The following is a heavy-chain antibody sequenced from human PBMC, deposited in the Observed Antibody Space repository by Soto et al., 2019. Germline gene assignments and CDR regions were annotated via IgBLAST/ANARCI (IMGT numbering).Heavy chain of an antibody. CDR3: ARVITFGGVIVIQAFDI. D-gene: IGHD3-16*02. CDR1: GGSISSYY. Sequence: PSETLSLTCTVPGGSISSYYWSWIRQPPGKGLEWIGYIYYSGSTNYNPSLKSRVTISVDTSKNQFSLKLSSVTAADTAVYYCARVITFGGVIVIQAFDIWGQGTMVTVSS. CDR2: IYYSGST. V-gene: IGHV4-59*08. J-gene: IGHJ3*02.